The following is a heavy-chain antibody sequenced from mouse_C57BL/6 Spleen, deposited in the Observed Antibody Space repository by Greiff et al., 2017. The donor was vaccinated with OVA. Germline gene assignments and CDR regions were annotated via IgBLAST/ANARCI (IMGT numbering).Heavy chain of an antibody. D-gene: IGHD2-4*01. Sequence: EVQLKESGGGLVKPGGSLKLSCAASGFTFSDYGMHWVRQAPEKGLEWVAYISSGSSTIYYADTVKGRFTISRDNAKNTLFLQMTSLRSEDTAMYYCARAYDYPYYFDYWGQGTTLTVSS. V-gene: IGHV5-17*01. J-gene: IGHJ2*01. CDR1: GFTFSDYG. CDR3: ARAYDYPYYFDY. CDR2: ISSGSSTI.